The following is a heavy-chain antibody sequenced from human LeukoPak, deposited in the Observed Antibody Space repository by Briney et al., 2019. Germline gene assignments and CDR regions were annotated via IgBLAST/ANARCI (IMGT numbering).Heavy chain of an antibody. J-gene: IGHJ4*02. CDR3: ARVSANDSSGYYFSS. CDR2: INPNSGGT. D-gene: IGHD3-22*01. V-gene: IGHV1-2*06. Sequence: GASVKVSCKASGYTFTGYYMHWVRQAPGQGLEWMGRINPNSGGTNYAQKFQGRVTMTRDTSISTAYMELSRLRSDDTAVYYCARVSANDSSGYYFSSWGQGTLVTVSS. CDR1: GYTFTGYY.